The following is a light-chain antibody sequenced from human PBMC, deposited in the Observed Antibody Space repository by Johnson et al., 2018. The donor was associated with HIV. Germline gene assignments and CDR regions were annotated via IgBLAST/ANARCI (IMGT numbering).Light chain of an antibody. J-gene: IGLJ1*01. CDR2: ESN. V-gene: IGLV1-51*02. Sequence: QSVLTQPPSVSAAPGQKVTISCSGSSSNIGNNYVSWYQQLPGTAPQLLIYESNQRPSGIPDRFSGSKSGTSATLGITGLQTGAEADYYCGTWDSSLSAGRVGTVTK. CDR3: GTWDSSLSAGR. CDR1: SSNIGNNY.